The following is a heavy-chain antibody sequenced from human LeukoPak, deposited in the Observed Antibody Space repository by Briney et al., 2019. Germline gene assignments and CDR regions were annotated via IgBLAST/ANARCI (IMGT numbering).Heavy chain of an antibody. Sequence: GGSLRLSCSASGFTFSSYGMHWVRQAPGKGLEWVAFIRYDGSNKYYADSVKGRFTISRDNSKNTLYLQMNSLRAEDTAVYYCAKDIYLLDGYNYSFDYWGQGTLVTVSS. CDR2: IRYDGSNK. CDR3: AKDIYLLDGYNYSFDY. J-gene: IGHJ4*02. D-gene: IGHD5-24*01. CDR1: GFTFSSYG. V-gene: IGHV3-30*02.